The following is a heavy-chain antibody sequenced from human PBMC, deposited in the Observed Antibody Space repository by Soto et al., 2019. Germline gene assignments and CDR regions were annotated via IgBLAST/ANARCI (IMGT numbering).Heavy chain of an antibody. D-gene: IGHD6-13*01. V-gene: IGHV1-69*02. CDR1: GGTFSSYT. J-gene: IGHJ6*02. CDR2: IIPILGIA. Sequence: SVKVSCKASGGTFSSYTISWVRQAPGQGLEWMGRIIPILGIANYAQKFQGRVTITADKSTSTAYMELSSLRSEDTAVYYCARAYSSSWYYYYYGMDVWGQGTTVTVSS. CDR3: ARAYSSSWYYYYYGMDV.